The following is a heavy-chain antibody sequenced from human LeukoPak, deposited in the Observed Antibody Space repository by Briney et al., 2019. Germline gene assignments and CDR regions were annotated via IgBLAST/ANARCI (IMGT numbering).Heavy chain of an antibody. V-gene: IGHV4-31*03. D-gene: IGHD3-10*01. CDR3: ARDRVRGTITYAGFDP. J-gene: IGHJ5*02. Sequence: PSQTLSLTCTVSGGSISSGGYYWSWIRQYPGKGLEWIGYIYYSGSTYYNPSLKSRVTISIDTSKNQFSLNLSSVTAADTAVYYCARDRVRGTITYAGFDPWGQGTLVTVSS. CDR2: IYYSGST. CDR1: GGSISSGGYY.